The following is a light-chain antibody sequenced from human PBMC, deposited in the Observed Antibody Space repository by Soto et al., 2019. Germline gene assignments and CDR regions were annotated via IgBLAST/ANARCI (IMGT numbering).Light chain of an antibody. CDR2: DTS. V-gene: IGKV3-15*01. J-gene: IGKJ5*01. CDR1: QSVSRK. CDR3: QQYNTWTSIT. Sequence: EIGMTQSPVTLSVSPGERATLSCRASQSVSRKLVWYQQKPGQAPRLLIYDTSTMATGIPARFSGSGSGTEFTLTISSLQSEDFAVYYCQQYNTWTSITFGQGTRLEIK.